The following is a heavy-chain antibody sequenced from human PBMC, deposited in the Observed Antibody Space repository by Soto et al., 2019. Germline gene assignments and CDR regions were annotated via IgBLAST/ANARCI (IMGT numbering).Heavy chain of an antibody. V-gene: IGHV4-59*01. CDR1: GGSISSYY. CDR2: IYYSGST. D-gene: IGHD3-3*01. CDR3: ARSKFSGVVTYYYYYGMDV. J-gene: IGHJ6*02. Sequence: PSETLSLTCTVSGGSISSYYWSWIRQPPGKGLEWIGYIYYSGSTNYNPSLKSRVTISVDTSKNQFSLKLSSVTAADTAMYYCARSKFSGVVTYYYYYGMDVWGQGTTVTVSS.